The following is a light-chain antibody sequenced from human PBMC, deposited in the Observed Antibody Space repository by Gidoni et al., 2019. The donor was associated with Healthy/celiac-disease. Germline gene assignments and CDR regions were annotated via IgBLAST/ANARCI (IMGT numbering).Light chain of an antibody. J-gene: IGKJ3*01. V-gene: IGKV1-39*01. Sequence: DIQMTQSPSSLSASVGDRVTITCRDSQSISSYLNWYQQNTGNAPKRLIYSASSLQSGVPSRFSGSGSGTDLTLTISSLQPEDFATYYCQQSYSTPPDTFGPGTKVDIK. CDR1: QSISSY. CDR2: SAS. CDR3: QQSYSTPPDT.